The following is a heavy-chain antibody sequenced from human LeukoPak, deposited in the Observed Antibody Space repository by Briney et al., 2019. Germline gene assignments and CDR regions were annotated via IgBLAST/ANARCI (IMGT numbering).Heavy chain of an antibody. CDR3: AKSGAGYSSSWCLDY. CDR1: GFTFSSYG. V-gene: IGHV3-30*18. J-gene: IGHJ4*02. D-gene: IGHD6-13*01. CDR2: ISYDGSNK. Sequence: PGRSLRLSCAASGFTFSSYGMHWVRQAPGKGLEWVAVISYDGSNKYYADSAKGRFTISRDNSKNTLYLQMNSLRAEDTAVYYCAKSGAGYSSSWCLDYWGQGTLVTVSS.